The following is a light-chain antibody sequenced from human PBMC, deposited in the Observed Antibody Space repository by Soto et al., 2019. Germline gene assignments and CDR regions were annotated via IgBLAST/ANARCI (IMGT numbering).Light chain of an antibody. CDR3: QSYYTNVGGSEV. CDR2: GNN. CDR1: NSNIGAGYD. Sequence: QSVLTQPPSVSGAPGQRVTISCAGGNSNIGAGYDVHWYQLLPGTAPKLLIYGNNNRPSGVPDRFSGSKSGTSASLDIAGLQSEDEADYYCQSYYTNVGGSEVFGGGTKLTVL. J-gene: IGLJ2*01. V-gene: IGLV1-40*01.